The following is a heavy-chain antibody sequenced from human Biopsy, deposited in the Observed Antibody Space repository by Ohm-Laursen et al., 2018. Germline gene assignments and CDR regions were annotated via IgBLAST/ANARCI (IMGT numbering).Heavy chain of an antibody. CDR2: ISGNSDII. D-gene: IGHD4-17*01. J-gene: IGHJ4*02. CDR1: GFTFSSYA. Sequence: SLRLSCSASGFTFSSYATTWFRQAPGKGLEWVPTISGNSDIIYDTDSVKGRFTISRDNSKNTLYLQMNSLRADDTAVYYCALAAAQTVTHFDYWGQGTLVTVSS. V-gene: IGHV3-23*01. CDR3: ALAAAQTVTHFDY.